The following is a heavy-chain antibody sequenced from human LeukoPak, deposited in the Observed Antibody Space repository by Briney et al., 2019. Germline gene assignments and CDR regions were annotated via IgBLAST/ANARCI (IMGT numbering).Heavy chain of an antibody. J-gene: IGHJ4*02. CDR2: IYTSGST. D-gene: IGHD4-23*01. Sequence: NPSETLSLTCTVSGGSISSGSYYWSWIRQPAGKGLEWIGRIYTSGSTNYNPSLKSRVTISVDTSKNQFSLKLSSVTAADTAAYXCAREPRTLSGNSGFDYXXQGXLVTVS. CDR1: GGSISSGSYY. V-gene: IGHV4-61*02. CDR3: AREPRTLSGNSGFDY.